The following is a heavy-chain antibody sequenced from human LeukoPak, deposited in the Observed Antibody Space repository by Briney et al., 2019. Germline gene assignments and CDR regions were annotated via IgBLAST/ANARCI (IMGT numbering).Heavy chain of an antibody. D-gene: IGHD1-14*01. Sequence: ASVKISCKASGYTFTDYYIHWVQQAPGKGPEWMGRVDPEDGETKYSEKFQGRVTIPADTSTDTAFMELSRLRSEDTAVYYCVTAVTGAAFDLWGQGTKVTVSS. J-gene: IGHJ3*01. CDR2: VDPEDGET. V-gene: IGHV1-69-2*01. CDR3: VTAVTGAAFDL. CDR1: GYTFTDYY.